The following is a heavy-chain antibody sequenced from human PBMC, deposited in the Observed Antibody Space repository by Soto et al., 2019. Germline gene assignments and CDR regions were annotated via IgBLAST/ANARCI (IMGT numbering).Heavy chain of an antibody. CDR1: GFIFSNYA. Sequence: PGGSLRLSCSASGFIFSNYAMHWVRQAPGKGLEYVSAISDTGGSTYYADSVKGRFTISRDNSKNTLYLQMSSLRAEDTAVYYCVKMNGDYYYDYWGQGTLVTVSS. CDR2: ISDTGGST. CDR3: VKMNGDYYYDY. J-gene: IGHJ4*02. D-gene: IGHD3-22*01. V-gene: IGHV3-64D*06.